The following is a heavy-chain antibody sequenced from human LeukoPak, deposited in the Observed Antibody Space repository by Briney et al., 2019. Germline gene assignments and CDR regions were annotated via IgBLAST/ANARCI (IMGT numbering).Heavy chain of an antibody. J-gene: IGHJ4*02. V-gene: IGHV1-2*02. Sequence: ASVKVSCKASGYTFTGYYMHWVRQAPGQGLEWMGWINPNSGGTNYAQKFQGRVTMTRDTSISTAYMELSRLRSDDTAAYYCARDKGVRLSYYFDYWGQGTLVTVSS. CDR1: GYTFTGYY. CDR2: INPNSGGT. D-gene: IGHD2-8*01. CDR3: ARDKGVRLSYYFDY.